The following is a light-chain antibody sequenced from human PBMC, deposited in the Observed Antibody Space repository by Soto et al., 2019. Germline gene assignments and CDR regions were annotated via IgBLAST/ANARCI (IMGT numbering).Light chain of an antibody. CDR2: DAS. Sequence: EIVMTQSPVTLFVSPGERATLSCRASQSVSSNLAWYQQKPGQAPRLLIYDASTRATGIPVRFSGSGSGTEFTLTISSLQSEDLAVYYCQQYNDCPRTFGQGTKVQIK. CDR1: QSVSSN. V-gene: IGKV3-15*01. CDR3: QQYNDCPRT. J-gene: IGKJ1*01.